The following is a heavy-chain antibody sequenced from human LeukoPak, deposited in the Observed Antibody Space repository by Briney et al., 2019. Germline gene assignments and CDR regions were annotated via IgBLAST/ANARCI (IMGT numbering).Heavy chain of an antibody. D-gene: IGHD6-13*01. J-gene: IGHJ6*03. CDR2: IYYSGST. CDR1: GGSISSSSYY. Sequence: SETLSHTCTVSGGSISSSSYYWGWIRQPPGKGLEWIGSIYYSGSTYYNPSLKSRVTISVDTSKNQFSLKLSSVTAADTAVYYCARTTEAHSWRTRYYDYYMDVWGKGTTVTVSS. CDR3: ARTTEAHSWRTRYYDYYMDV. V-gene: IGHV4-39*07.